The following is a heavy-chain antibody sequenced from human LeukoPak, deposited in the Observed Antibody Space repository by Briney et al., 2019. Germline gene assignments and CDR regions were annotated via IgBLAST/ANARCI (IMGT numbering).Heavy chain of an antibody. D-gene: IGHD6-19*01. CDR2: IYYSGST. V-gene: IGHV4-39*07. CDR3: AREPFSSGWDY. CDR1: GGSISSSSYY. J-gene: IGHJ4*02. Sequence: PSETLSLTCTVSGGSISSSSYYWGWIRQPPGKGLEWIGSIYYSGSTYYNPSLKSRVTISVDTSKNQFSLKLSSVTAADTAVYYCAREPFSSGWDYWGQGTLVTVSS.